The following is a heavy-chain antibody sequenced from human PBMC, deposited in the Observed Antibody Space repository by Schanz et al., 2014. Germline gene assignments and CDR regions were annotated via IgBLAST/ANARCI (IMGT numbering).Heavy chain of an antibody. CDR2: IFHTGST. CDR1: GASISSINW. J-gene: IGHJ6*03. CDR3: ATVSYDFWSGKDYYSFHMDV. Sequence: QVQLQESGPGLLKPSGTLSLTCAVSGASISSINWWTWVRQSPGKGLDWIGEIFHTGSTKYNPSLKSRVTVSVDKPKNQFSLKLNSVTAADTAVYYCATVSYDFWSGKDYYSFHMDVWGKGTTVTVSS. V-gene: IGHV4-4*02. D-gene: IGHD3-3*01.